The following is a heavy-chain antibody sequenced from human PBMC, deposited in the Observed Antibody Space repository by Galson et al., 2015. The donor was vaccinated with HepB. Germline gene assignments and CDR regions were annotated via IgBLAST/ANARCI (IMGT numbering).Heavy chain of an antibody. CDR1: GYTLRDYY. D-gene: IGHD5-18*01. V-gene: IGHV1-46*01. Sequence: SVKVSCKASGYTLRDYYMHWVRQAPGQALEWMGILNPSGGSTNFAQKFQGRVNMTTDTSTSTVYMELRSLRSEDTAVYYCARDWGGYSYGVNNWGQGTLVTVSS. J-gene: IGHJ4*02. CDR2: LNPSGGST. CDR3: ARDWGGYSYGVNN.